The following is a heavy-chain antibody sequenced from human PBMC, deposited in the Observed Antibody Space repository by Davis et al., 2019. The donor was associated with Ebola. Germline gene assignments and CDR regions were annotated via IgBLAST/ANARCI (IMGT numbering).Heavy chain of an antibody. J-gene: IGHJ4*02. CDR3: ARGPYYYDSSGYRSHFDY. Sequence: MPSETLSLTCTVSGGSISSYYWSWIRQPPGKGLEWIGYIYYSGSTNYNPSLKSRVTISVDKSKNQFSLKLSSVTAADTAVYYCARGPYYYDSSGYRSHFDYWGQGTLVTVSS. CDR1: GGSISSYY. D-gene: IGHD3-22*01. V-gene: IGHV4-59*01. CDR2: IYYSGST.